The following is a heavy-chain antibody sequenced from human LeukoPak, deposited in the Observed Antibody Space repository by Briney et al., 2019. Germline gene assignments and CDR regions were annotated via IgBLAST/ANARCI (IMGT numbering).Heavy chain of an antibody. CDR2: IFSSGST. V-gene: IGHV4-59*08. D-gene: IGHD2/OR15-2a*01. CDR3: ARLPKFLTTYYPTP. J-gene: IGHJ5*02. Sequence: SETLSLTCTVSGGSITGYYWSWIRQPPGKGLEWVGYIFSSGSTNYNPSLKSRVTISLDTSKSQFSLKLISVTASDPAVYYCARLPKFLTTYYPTPWGQGTLVTVSS. CDR1: GGSITGYY.